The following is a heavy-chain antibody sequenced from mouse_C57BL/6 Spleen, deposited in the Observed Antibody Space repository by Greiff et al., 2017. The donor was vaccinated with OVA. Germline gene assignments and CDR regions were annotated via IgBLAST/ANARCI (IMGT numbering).Heavy chain of an antibody. Sequence: EVQRVESGGGLVQPKGSLKLSCAASGFTFNTYAMHWVRQAPGKGLEWVARIRSKSSNYATYYADSVKDRFTISRDDSQSMLYLQMNNLKTEDTAMYYCVRERPYYGNYGWYFDVWGTGTTVTVSS. J-gene: IGHJ1*03. CDR2: IRSKSSNYAT. D-gene: IGHD2-10*01. V-gene: IGHV10-3*01. CDR3: VRERPYYGNYGWYFDV. CDR1: GFTFNTYA.